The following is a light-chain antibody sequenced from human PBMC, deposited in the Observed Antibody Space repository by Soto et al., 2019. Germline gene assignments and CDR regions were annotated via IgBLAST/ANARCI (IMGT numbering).Light chain of an antibody. V-gene: IGKV3-11*01. CDR2: DAS. J-gene: IGKJ4*01. Sequence: EIVVTQSPATLSLSPGERATLSCRASQSVSSYLAWYQQKPGQAPRLLIYDASTRATGIPARFSGSGSGTDFHLTISSLETEDFAVYYCQHNDNWTALTFGGATKVEIK. CDR3: QHNDNWTALT. CDR1: QSVSSY.